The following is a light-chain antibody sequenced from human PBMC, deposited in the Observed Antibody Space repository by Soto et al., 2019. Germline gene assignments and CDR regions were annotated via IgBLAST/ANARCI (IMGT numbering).Light chain of an antibody. V-gene: IGLV2-14*01. CDR1: SSDVGAYNS. Sequence: QSALTQPASVSGSPGQSITISCSGNSSDVGAYNSVSWYQQHQGKAPKLMIYEVSHRPSGVSDRFSGSKSGNTASLTISGLQAEDEADYCCASYARRRPVVFGGGPKVTVL. J-gene: IGLJ2*01. CDR2: EVS. CDR3: ASYARRRPVV.